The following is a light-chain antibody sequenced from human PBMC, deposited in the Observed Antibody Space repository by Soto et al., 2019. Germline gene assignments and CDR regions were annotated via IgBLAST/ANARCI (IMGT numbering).Light chain of an antibody. CDR3: QHYNNWWT. J-gene: IGKJ1*01. Sequence: ELLMTQSPGTLSVSPGARASLSCRASQSITSNLAWYQQKPGQAPSLLIYGASTRATGIPARFIVSGSGTEFTLPISGLQSEDFAVDDCQHYNNWWTFGQGTKVDIK. CDR1: QSITSN. V-gene: IGKV3-15*01. CDR2: GAS.